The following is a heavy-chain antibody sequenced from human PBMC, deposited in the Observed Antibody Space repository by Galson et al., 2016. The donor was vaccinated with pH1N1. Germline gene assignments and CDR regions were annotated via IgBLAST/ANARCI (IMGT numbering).Heavy chain of an antibody. D-gene: IGHD6-25*01. CDR2: ISSNGGST. J-gene: IGHJ6*02. CDR3: AREAALAPATLTYYYYGMDV. CDR1: GFIFSSYA. Sequence: SLRLSCAASGFIFSSYAMHWVRQAPGKGLEYVSAISSNGGSTYYADSVEGRFTISRDNARNSLYLQMNSLKTEDTAVYYCAREAALAPATLTYYYYGMDVWGQGTTVTVSS. V-gene: IGHV3-64*02.